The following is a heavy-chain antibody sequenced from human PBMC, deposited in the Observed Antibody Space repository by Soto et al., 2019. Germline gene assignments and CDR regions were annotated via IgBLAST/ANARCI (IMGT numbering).Heavy chain of an antibody. V-gene: IGHV2-5*02. D-gene: IGHD3-3*01. Sequence: SGPTLVNPTQTLTLTCTFSGFSLTGSGVGVGWNRQPPGKALEWLAFIYWDDDKRYSPSLKSRLTITKDTSKNQVALTLTNMDPVDTATYYCARFLWSDTSLYYFDYWGQ. CDR1: GFSLTGSGVG. J-gene: IGHJ4*02. CDR2: IYWDDDK. CDR3: ARFLWSDTSLYYFDY.